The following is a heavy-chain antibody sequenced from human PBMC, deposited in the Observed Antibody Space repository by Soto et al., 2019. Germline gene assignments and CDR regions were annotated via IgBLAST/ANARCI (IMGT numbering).Heavy chain of an antibody. V-gene: IGHV4-61*01. CDR2: VHDTRST. Sequence: SETLSLACTLSVYSVASYNYYLTLLRQSPGKGLEWIGYVHDTRSTNYNPSLKSRVTISVDTSKNQFYLRLTSVTAADRAVYFCTADNYDSSGSSYVDYWGQGTLVTVSS. CDR3: TADNYDSSGSSYVDY. J-gene: IGHJ4*02. D-gene: IGHD3-22*01. CDR1: VYSVASYNYY.